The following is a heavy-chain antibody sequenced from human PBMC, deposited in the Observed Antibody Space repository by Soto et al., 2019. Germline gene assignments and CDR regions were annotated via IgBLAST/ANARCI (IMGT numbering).Heavy chain of an antibody. V-gene: IGHV6-1*01. CDR1: GDSVSSHSSA. J-gene: IGHJ5*02. CDR2: TYYRSKWYN. CDR3: ARGLSSGRKHWFDP. Sequence: SPSLSLTFAISGDSVSSHSSAWNWIRQSPSRGLEWLGRTYYRSKWYNDYAVSVKSRITINPDTSKNQFSLQLNSVTPEDRAVYYCARGLSSGRKHWFDPWGQGTLVTGLL. D-gene: IGHD6-19*01.